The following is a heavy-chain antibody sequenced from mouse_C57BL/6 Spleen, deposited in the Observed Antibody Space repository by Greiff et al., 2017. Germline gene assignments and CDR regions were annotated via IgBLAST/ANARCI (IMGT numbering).Heavy chain of an antibody. CDR1: GYTFTDYN. CDR2: INPNNGGT. J-gene: IGHJ2*01. V-gene: IGHV1-22*01. Sequence: VQLQQSGPELVKPGASVKMSCKASGYTFTDYNMHWVKQSHGKSLEWIGYINPNNGGTSYNQKFKGKATLTVNKSSSTAYMERRSLTSEDSAVYYCVMLTGTLFDYWGQGTTLTVSS. CDR3: VMLTGTLFDY. D-gene: IGHD4-1*01.